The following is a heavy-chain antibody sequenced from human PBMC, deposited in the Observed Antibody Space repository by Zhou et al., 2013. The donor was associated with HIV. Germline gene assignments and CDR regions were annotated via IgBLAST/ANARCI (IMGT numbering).Heavy chain of an antibody. CDR3: AREVDYGDYADY. Sequence: EVQLVESGGGLVQPGGSLRLSCAASGFRFSDYAMHWVRQAPGKGLEYVSAVSSDGGTTYYANSVKGRFTISRDNSRNTLYLQMGSLRADDMAVYYCAREVDYGDYADYWGQGTPGHRSPQ. CDR1: GFRFSDYA. D-gene: IGHD4-17*01. J-gene: IGHJ4*02. V-gene: IGHV3-64*01. CDR2: VSSDGGTT.